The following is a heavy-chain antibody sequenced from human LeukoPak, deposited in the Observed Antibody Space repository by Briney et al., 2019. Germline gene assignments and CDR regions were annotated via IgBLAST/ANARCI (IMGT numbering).Heavy chain of an antibody. CDR3: ARDSSSCPDY. D-gene: IGHD6-13*01. V-gene: IGHV1-69*04. CDR1: GGTFSRYV. Sequence: SVKVSCKASGGTFSRYVISWVRQAPGQGVEGMGRIIPILGIANSAQKFQGRVMITAHKSTSTAYMELSSLRSEDTAVYYCARDSSSCPDYWGQRTLVTVSS. J-gene: IGHJ4*02. CDR2: IIPILGIA.